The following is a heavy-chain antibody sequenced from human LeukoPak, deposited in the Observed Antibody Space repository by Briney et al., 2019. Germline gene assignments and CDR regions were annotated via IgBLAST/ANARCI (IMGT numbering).Heavy chain of an antibody. Sequence: GSLRLSCAASGFTVSSNYISWIRQPPGKGLEWIGSIYFSGSTYYNPSLKSRVTMSVDTSKSQFSLKLSSVTAADTGLYYCARLERLRYFDYWVQGTLVTVSS. J-gene: IGHJ4*02. V-gene: IGHV4-39*01. CDR2: IYFSGST. CDR3: ARLERLRYFDY. CDR1: GFTVSSNY. D-gene: IGHD5-12*01.